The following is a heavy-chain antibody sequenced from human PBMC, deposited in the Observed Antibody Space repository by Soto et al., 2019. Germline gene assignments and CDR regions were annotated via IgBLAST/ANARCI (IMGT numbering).Heavy chain of an antibody. V-gene: IGHV4-34*01. J-gene: IGHJ6*02. Sequence: SETLSLTCAVYSGSFSGYYWSWIRQPPGKGLEWIGEINHSGSTNYNPSLKSRVTISVDTSKNQFSLKLSSVTAADTAVYYCARGFTMVRGVNPALGYYYGMDVWGQGTTVTVSS. CDR1: SGSFSGYY. D-gene: IGHD3-10*01. CDR3: ARGFTMVRGVNPALGYYYGMDV. CDR2: INHSGST.